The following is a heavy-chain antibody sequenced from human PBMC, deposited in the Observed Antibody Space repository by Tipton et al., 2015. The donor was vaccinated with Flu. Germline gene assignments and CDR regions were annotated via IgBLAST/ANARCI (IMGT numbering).Heavy chain of an antibody. J-gene: IGHJ4*02. V-gene: IGHV4-34*01. CDR1: GGSFTDYY. D-gene: IGHD3-10*01. CDR3: ARGSGSGTYVIFDF. CDR2: IHHSGST. Sequence: TLSLTCAVYGGSFTDYYWSWIRQPPGKGLEWIGEIHHSGSTKYNPSLKSRVTISVDTSKNQFSLKLSSVTAADTAVYFCARGSGSGTYVIFDFWGQGTLVTVSS.